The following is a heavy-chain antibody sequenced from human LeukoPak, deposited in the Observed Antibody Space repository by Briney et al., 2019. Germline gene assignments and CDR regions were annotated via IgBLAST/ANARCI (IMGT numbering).Heavy chain of an antibody. Sequence: SETLSLTCAVYGGSFSGYYWSWIRQPPGKGLEWIGEINHSGSTNYNPSLKSRVTISVDTSKNQFSLKLSSVTAADTAVYYCARSSGPRWFYARDYYYMDVWGKGTTVTISS. CDR1: GGSFSGYY. CDR3: ARSSGPRWFYARDYYYMDV. J-gene: IGHJ6*03. V-gene: IGHV4-34*01. D-gene: IGHD2/OR15-2a*01. CDR2: INHSGST.